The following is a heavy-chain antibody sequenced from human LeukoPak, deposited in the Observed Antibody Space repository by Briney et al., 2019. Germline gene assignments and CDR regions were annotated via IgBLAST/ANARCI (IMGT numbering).Heavy chain of an antibody. CDR1: GFTLSSYA. D-gene: IGHD4-17*01. CDR3: AKDDGEVTTNYFDY. Sequence: GGPLRLSCAASGFTLSSYAMSWVRQSPRKGLEGVSAISGSGGSTYYADYVKGRFTISRDNSKNTLYLQMNSLRAEDTAVYYCAKDDGEVTTNYFDYWGQGTLVTVSS. J-gene: IGHJ4*02. V-gene: IGHV3-23*01. CDR2: ISGSGGST.